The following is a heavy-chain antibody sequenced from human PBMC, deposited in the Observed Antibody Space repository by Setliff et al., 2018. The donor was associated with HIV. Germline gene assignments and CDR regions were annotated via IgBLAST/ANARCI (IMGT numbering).Heavy chain of an antibody. CDR1: GYSLTSGYY. D-gene: IGHD2-2*01. Sequence: SETLSLTCGVSGYSLTSGYYWGWIRQPPGKGLEWIGSIHDSGRTYYNPSLQSRVTISTDTSKNQFSLRLNSVTVADTAVYYCARVRLRVPPSIFDYWGMGSLVTVSS. J-gene: IGHJ4*02. CDR3: ARVRLRVPPSIFDY. CDR2: IHDSGRT. V-gene: IGHV4-38-2*01.